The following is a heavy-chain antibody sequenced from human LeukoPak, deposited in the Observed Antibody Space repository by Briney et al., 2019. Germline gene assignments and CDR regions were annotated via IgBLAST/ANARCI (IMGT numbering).Heavy chain of an antibody. D-gene: IGHD1-26*01. CDR1: GFTLSTNA. Sequence: GGSLRLSCLTSGFTLSTNAMSWVRQAPGKGLEWISGISGSGASTYYADSVKGRFTISRDDSRNTLYLQMNSLRGDDTAVYYCAKDGRKWESLHFFDYWGQGPLGTVS. CDR3: AKDGRKWESLHFFDY. CDR2: ISGSGAST. V-gene: IGHV3-23*01. J-gene: IGHJ4*02.